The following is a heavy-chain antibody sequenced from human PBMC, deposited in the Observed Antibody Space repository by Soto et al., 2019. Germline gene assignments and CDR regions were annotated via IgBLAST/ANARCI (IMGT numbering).Heavy chain of an antibody. CDR2: ISSSSSYI. CDR3: ARMAATRYYYYYMDV. Sequence: GGSLRLSCAASGFTFSSYSMNWVRQAPGKGLEWVSSISSSSSYICYADSVKGRFTISRDNAKNSLYLQMNSLRAEDTAVYYCARMAATRYYYYYMDVWGKGTTVTVSS. CDR1: GFTFSSYS. D-gene: IGHD6-13*01. V-gene: IGHV3-21*01. J-gene: IGHJ6*03.